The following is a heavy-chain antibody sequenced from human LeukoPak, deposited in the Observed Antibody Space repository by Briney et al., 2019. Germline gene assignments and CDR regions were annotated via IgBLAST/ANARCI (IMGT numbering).Heavy chain of an antibody. CDR2: IIPIFGTA. CDR1: GYTFTSYY. D-gene: IGHD3-22*01. J-gene: IGHJ4*02. Sequence: GASVKVSCKASGYTFTSYYMHWVRQAPGQGLEWMGGIIPIFGTANYAQKFQGRVTITADESTSTAYMELSSLRSEDTAVYYCAKTYYYDSSGYALFGYWGQGTLVTVSS. V-gene: IGHV1-69*13. CDR3: AKTYYYDSSGYALFGY.